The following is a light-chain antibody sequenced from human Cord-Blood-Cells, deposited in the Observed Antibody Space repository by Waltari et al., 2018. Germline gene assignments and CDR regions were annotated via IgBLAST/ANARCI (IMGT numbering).Light chain of an antibody. V-gene: IGLV2-14*01. J-gene: IGLJ2*01. CDR2: DVS. CDR1: RSDVGGYNH. CDR3: SSYTSSSTGV. Sequence: QSALPQPSPVPGSPAQSITISCTGTRSDVGGYNHVPWYQQHPGKAPKLMIYDVSNRPSGVSNRFSGSKSGNTASLTISGLQAEDEADYYCSSYTSSSTGVFGGGTKLTVL.